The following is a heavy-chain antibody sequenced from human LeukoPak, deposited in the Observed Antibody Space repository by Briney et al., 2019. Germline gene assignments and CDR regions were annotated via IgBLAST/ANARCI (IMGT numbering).Heavy chain of an antibody. V-gene: IGHV3-74*01. CDR3: AKDHYWSIDY. CDR1: GFDFSSNW. J-gene: IGHJ4*02. Sequence: GGSLRLSCAASGFDFSSNWMHWVYHAPGQGLVWVSRIKGDGISTNYADSVKGRFTISRDIAKNTLYLQMNSLRAEDTGVYYCAKDHYWSIDYWGRGTLVTVSS. D-gene: IGHD3-3*01. CDR2: IKGDGIST.